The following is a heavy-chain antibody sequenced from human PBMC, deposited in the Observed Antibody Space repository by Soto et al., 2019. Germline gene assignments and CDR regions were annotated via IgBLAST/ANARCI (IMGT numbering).Heavy chain of an antibody. J-gene: IGHJ4*02. CDR2: ISGSGYST. V-gene: IGHV3-23*01. CDR3: AKDEGSGSYPDY. CDR1: GFTFTSYA. D-gene: IGHD1-26*01. Sequence: GGSLRLSCAASGFTFTSYAMSWVRQAPGKGLEWVSLISGSGYSTYYADSVKGRFTISXXXXXXXXXXXXXXXXXXDTAIYYCAKDEGSGSYPDYWGQGTLVTVSS.